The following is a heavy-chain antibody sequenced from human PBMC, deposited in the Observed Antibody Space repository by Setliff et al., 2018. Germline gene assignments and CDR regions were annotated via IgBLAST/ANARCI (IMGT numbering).Heavy chain of an antibody. CDR1: GGTFSSYA. D-gene: IGHD3-9*01. CDR2: IIPIFGTA. Sequence: SVKVSCKASGGTFSSYAISWVRQAPGQGLEWMGGIIPIFGTANYAQKFQGRVTITADESTSTAYMGLSSLRSEDTAVYYCARVLEPNYDILTGYYYYYYYGMDVWGQGTTVTV. J-gene: IGHJ6*02. V-gene: IGHV1-69*13. CDR3: ARVLEPNYDILTGYYYYYYYGMDV.